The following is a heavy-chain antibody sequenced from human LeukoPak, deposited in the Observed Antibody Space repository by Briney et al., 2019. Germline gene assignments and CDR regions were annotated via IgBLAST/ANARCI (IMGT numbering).Heavy chain of an antibody. V-gene: IGHV3-7*05. CDR3: ARDLELGAFDI. CDR2: IKQDGSEK. CDR1: GFTFSSCW. J-gene: IGHJ3*02. Sequence: GALRLSCAASGFTFSSCWMSWVRQAPGKGLEWVANIKQDGSEKYYVDSVKGRFTISRDNAKNSLYLQMNSLRAEDTAVYYCARDLELGAFDIWGQGTMVTVSS. D-gene: IGHD1-7*01.